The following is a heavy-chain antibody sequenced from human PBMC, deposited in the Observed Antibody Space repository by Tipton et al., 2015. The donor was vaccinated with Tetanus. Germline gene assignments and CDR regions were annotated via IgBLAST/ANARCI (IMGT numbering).Heavy chain of an antibody. D-gene: IGHD6-13*01. CDR3: ACNPNIAAAGTGEDSGWFDP. CDR1: GGSISSDGAY. CDR2: ISNSGST. J-gene: IGHJ5*02. Sequence: TLSLTCTVSGGSISSDGAYWSWIRQHPGEGLEWIGYISNSGSTYYNPSLKSRVTISVDTSKNQFSLKLSSVTAADTAVYYCACNPNIAAAGTGEDSGWFDPWGQGTLVTVSS. V-gene: IGHV4-31*03.